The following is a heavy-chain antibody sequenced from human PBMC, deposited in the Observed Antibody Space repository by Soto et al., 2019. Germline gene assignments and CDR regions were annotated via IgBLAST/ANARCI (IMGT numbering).Heavy chain of an antibody. CDR3: ARDRTTVTTGTGHFDY. CDR2: ISAYNGNT. Sequence: WASVKVSCKASGYTFTSYGISWVRQAPGQGLEWMGWISAYNGNTNYAQKLQGRVTMTTDTSTSTAYMELRSLRSDDTAVYYCARDRTTVTTGTGHFDYWGQGTLVTVSS. J-gene: IGHJ4*02. V-gene: IGHV1-18*01. CDR1: GYTFTSYG. D-gene: IGHD4-17*01.